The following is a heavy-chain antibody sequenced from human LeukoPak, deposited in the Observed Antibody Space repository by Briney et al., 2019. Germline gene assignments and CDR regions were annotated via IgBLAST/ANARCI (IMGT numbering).Heavy chain of an antibody. Sequence: ASVKVSCKASGYTFTGYYMHWVRQAPGQGLEWMGWINPNSGGTNYAQKFQGRVTMTRDTSISTAYMELSRLRSDDTAVYYCARDYYDSSGYYSNWFDPWGPGTLVTVSS. V-gene: IGHV1-2*02. CDR3: ARDYYDSSGYYSNWFDP. CDR1: GYTFTGYY. CDR2: INPNSGGT. D-gene: IGHD3-22*01. J-gene: IGHJ5*02.